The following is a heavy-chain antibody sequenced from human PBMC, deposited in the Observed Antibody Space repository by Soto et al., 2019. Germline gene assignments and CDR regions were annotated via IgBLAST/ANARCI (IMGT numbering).Heavy chain of an antibody. Sequence: EASVKVSCKASGGTFSSYTISWVRQAPGQGLEWMGRIIPILGIANYAQKFQGRVTITADKSTSTAYMELSSLRSEDTAVYYCARDRYYYDSSGYGAFDIWGQGTRVTVSS. CDR3: ARDRYYYDSSGYGAFDI. CDR1: GGTFSSYT. CDR2: IIPILGIA. J-gene: IGHJ3*02. V-gene: IGHV1-69*04. D-gene: IGHD3-22*01.